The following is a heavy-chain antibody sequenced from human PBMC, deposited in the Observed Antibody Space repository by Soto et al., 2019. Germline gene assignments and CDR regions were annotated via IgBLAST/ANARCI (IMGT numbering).Heavy chain of an antibody. CDR1: GCTFTGYY. D-gene: IGHD2-21*02. CDR2: SNPNSGGT. J-gene: IGHJ1*01. CDR3: ARYFGYCGGDCYAEAFQH. Sequence: GASVKVSCKASGCTFTGYYMPWVRQAPGQGLEGMGWSNPNSGGTNYAQKFQGRVTMTRDTSIITAYMELNRLRSDDTAVYYCARYFGYCGGDCYAEAFQHWGQGTLVTVSS. V-gene: IGHV1-2*02.